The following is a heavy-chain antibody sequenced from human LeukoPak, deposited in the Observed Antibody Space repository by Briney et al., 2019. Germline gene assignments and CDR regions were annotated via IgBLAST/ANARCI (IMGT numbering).Heavy chain of an antibody. Sequence: SETLSLTCTVSGGSFSSGTYYWGWIRQPPGKGLEWIGSISYSGSTYYIPSLQSRVTISVDTSKNQFSLKMSSVTAADTAVYYCARHRESSGYSPFDYWGQGTLVTVSS. CDR3: ARHRESSGYSPFDY. J-gene: IGHJ4*02. D-gene: IGHD3-22*01. CDR1: GGSFSSGTYY. CDR2: ISYSGST. V-gene: IGHV4-39*01.